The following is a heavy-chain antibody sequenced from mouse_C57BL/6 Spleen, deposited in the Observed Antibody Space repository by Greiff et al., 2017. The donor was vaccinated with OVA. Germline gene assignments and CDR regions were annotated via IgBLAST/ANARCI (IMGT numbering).Heavy chain of an antibody. CDR1: GYSFTDYN. J-gene: IGHJ4*01. CDR3: ARNYYGSSYGYAMDY. Sequence: EVQLQESGPELVKPGASVKISCKASGYSFTDYNMNWVKQSNGRGLEWIGVINPTYGSTSSNRKLKGKATLTVDHSSSTDYMQLNSMTSEDASVYYCARNYYGSSYGYAMDYWGQGTSVTVAS. D-gene: IGHD1-1*01. V-gene: IGHV1-39*01. CDR2: INPTYGST.